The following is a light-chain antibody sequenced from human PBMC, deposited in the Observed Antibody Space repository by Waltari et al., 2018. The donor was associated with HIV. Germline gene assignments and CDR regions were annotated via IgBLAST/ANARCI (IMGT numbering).Light chain of an antibody. CDR3: QTPDSSGSFVV. V-gene: IGLV3-25*03. J-gene: IGLJ2*01. Sequence: YELTQPSSVSVSPGQTARITCSGDALKNQSSYWYQQKPGQAPVLIIYKDIERPSGIPERFSGSSSGTTVTVTITGVQAEDEADYYCQTPDSSGSFVVFGGGTRVTVL. CDR2: KDI. CDR1: ALKNQS.